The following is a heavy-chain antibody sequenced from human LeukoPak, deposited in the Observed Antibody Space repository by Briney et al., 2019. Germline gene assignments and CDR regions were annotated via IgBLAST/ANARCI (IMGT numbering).Heavy chain of an antibody. V-gene: IGHV4-59*12. CDR1: GGSINGYS. CDR3: ASSGGIAVADPTPDY. J-gene: IGHJ4*02. D-gene: IGHD6-19*01. CDR2: ISYTGTT. Sequence: KTSETLSLTCSVSGGSINGYSWTWIRQPPGMRLEWVGHISYTGTTNYNPSLTTRVAISVDTSKNQFSLKLSSVTAADTAVYYCASSGGIAVADPTPDYWGQGTLVTVSS.